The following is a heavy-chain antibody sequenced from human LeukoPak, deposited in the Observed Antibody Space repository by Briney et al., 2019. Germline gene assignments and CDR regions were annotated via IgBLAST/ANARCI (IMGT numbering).Heavy chain of an antibody. CDR1: GFTFSSYG. CDR3: ARGRVVVVAPIDY. Sequence: PGGSLRLSCAASGFTFSSYGMHWVRQAPGKGLEWVAVISYDGSNKYYADSVKGRFTISRDNSKNTLYLQMNSLRAEDTAVYYCARGRVVVVAPIDYWGQGTLVAVSS. D-gene: IGHD2-15*01. V-gene: IGHV3-30*03. CDR2: ISYDGSNK. J-gene: IGHJ4*02.